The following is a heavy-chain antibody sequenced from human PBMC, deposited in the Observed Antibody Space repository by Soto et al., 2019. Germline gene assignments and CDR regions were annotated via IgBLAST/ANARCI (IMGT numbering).Heavy chain of an antibody. CDR2: IYHIGSP. Sequence: ETLSLTCAVSGYSISSGYYWGWIRQPPGKGLEWIGSIYHIGSPYYSPSLNSRVTLSVDTSKNQFSLKLNSVTAADTAVYYCARVASYSYHMDVWGQGTTVTVSS. CDR1: GYSISSGYY. V-gene: IGHV4-38-2*01. J-gene: IGHJ6*02. CDR3: ARVASYSYHMDV.